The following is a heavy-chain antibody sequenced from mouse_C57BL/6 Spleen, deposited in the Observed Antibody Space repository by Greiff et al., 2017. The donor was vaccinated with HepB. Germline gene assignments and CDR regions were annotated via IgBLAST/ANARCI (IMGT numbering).Heavy chain of an antibody. Sequence: VQLQQSGPELVQPGASVKISCKASGYAFSSSWMNWVKQRPGKGLEWIGRIYPGDGDTNYNGKFTGKARLTADKSSSTAYMQLSSLTSEDSAVYFCAREATVPHWYFDVWGTGTTVTVSS. D-gene: IGHD1-1*01. V-gene: IGHV1-82*01. CDR2: IYPGDGDT. J-gene: IGHJ1*03. CDR1: GYAFSSSW. CDR3: AREATVPHWYFDV.